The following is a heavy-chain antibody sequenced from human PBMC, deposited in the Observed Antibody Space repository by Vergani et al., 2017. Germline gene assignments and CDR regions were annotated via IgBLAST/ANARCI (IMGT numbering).Heavy chain of an antibody. CDR3: ARESSGWYARGRSRKLDY. D-gene: IGHD6-19*01. Sequence: QLQLQESGPGLVKPSETLSLTCTVSGGSISSSSYYWGWIRQPPGKGLEWIGSIYYSGSTYYNPSLKSRVTISVATSKNQFSLKLSSVTAADTAVYYCARESSGWYARGRSRKLDYGGQGTLVTVSS. V-gene: IGHV4-39*07. CDR2: IYYSGST. J-gene: IGHJ4*02. CDR1: GGSISSSSYY.